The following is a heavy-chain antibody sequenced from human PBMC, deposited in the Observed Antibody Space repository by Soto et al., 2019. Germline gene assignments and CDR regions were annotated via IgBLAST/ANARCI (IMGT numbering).Heavy chain of an antibody. J-gene: IGHJ4*02. CDR3: AKADSSGYYSIYFDY. Sequence: GGSLRLSCAASGFTFSSYAMSWVRQAPGKGLEWVSAISGSGGSTYYADSVKGRFTISRDNSKNTLYLQMNSLRAEDTAVYYCAKADSSGYYSIYFDYWGQGTLVTVSS. CDR2: ISGSGGST. V-gene: IGHV3-23*01. CDR1: GFTFSSYA. D-gene: IGHD3-22*01.